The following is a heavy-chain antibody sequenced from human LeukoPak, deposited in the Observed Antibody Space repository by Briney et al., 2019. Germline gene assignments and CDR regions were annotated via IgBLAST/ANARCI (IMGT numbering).Heavy chain of an antibody. CDR3: AKCSASCYSNFFDP. D-gene: IGHD2-2*01. Sequence: GGSLRLSCAASGFTFSTYAMSWVRQAPGKGLEWVSAITGSGDKTEDADSVKGRFTISRDNSNNMLYLQMNSLRDEDTAVYYCAKCSASCYSNFFDPWGQGTLVTVSS. CDR1: GFTFSTYA. V-gene: IGHV3-23*01. J-gene: IGHJ5*02. CDR2: ITGSGDKT.